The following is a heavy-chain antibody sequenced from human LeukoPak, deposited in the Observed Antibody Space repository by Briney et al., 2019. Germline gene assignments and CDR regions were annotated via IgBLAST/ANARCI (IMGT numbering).Heavy chain of an antibody. CDR1: GGSISGYY. D-gene: IGHD3-22*01. Sequence: PSETLSLTCIVSGGSISGYYWSWIRQPPGKGLEWIGYIYYSGSTNYNPSLKSRVTISVDTSKNQFSLKLSSVTAADTAVYYCAGRGLRITMIGDAFDIWGQGTMVTVSS. CDR2: IYYSGST. J-gene: IGHJ3*02. V-gene: IGHV4-59*08. CDR3: AGRGLRITMIGDAFDI.